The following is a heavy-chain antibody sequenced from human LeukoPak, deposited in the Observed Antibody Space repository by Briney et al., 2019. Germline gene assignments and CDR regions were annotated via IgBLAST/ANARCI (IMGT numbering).Heavy chain of an antibody. CDR3: ARDRGGGSYINYIDY. CDR2: IYYSGST. D-gene: IGHD1-26*01. CDR1: GGSISSSSYY. J-gene: IGHJ4*02. Sequence: PSETLSLTCTVSGGSISSSSYYWGWIRQPPGKGLEWIGSIYYSGSTYYNPSLKSRVTISVDTSKNQFSLKLSSVTAADTAVYYCARDRGGGSYINYIDYWGQGTLVTVSS. V-gene: IGHV4-39*02.